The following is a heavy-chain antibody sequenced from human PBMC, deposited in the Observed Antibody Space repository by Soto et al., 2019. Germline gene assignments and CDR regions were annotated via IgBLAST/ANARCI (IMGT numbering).Heavy chain of an antibody. CDR2: IIPIFGTA. Sequence: SVKVSCKASGGTFSSYAISWVRQAPGQGLEWMGGIIPIFGTANYAQKFQGRVTITADESTSTAYMELSRLRSDDTAVYYCARLAAVSVTTSKYYFDYWGQGTLVTVSS. CDR3: ARLAAVSVTTSKYYFDY. CDR1: GGTFSSYA. V-gene: IGHV1-69*13. J-gene: IGHJ4*02. D-gene: IGHD4-17*01.